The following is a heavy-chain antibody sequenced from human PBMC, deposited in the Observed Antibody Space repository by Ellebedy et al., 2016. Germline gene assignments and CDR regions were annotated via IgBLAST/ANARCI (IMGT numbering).Heavy chain of an antibody. CDR1: GGSISSNNFY. CDR2: LYYGGNT. CDR3: ARQPMVGDCYCCFDY. D-gene: IGHD2-21*02. J-gene: IGHJ4*01. Sequence: SETLSLTCTVSGGSISSNNFYWGWIRQPPGKGLEWIGSLYYGGNTYYNPSLKSRVTISVDTSQTQFSLRLNSVAAADTAVYYCARQPMVGDCYCCFDYWGHGTLVTVSS. V-gene: IGHV4-39*01.